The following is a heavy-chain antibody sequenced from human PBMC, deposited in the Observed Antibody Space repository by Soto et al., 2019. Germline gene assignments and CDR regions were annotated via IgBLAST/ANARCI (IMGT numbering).Heavy chain of an antibody. Sequence: QPGGSLRLSCAASGFTVGSNYMSWVRQAPGKGLEWVSAISGSGGSTYYADSVKGRFTISRDNSKNTLYLQMNSLRAEDTAVYYCAKDSYYYDSSGKSWGQGTLVTVSS. V-gene: IGHV3-23*01. CDR2: ISGSGGST. J-gene: IGHJ4*02. CDR1: GFTVGSNY. CDR3: AKDSYYYDSSGKS. D-gene: IGHD3-22*01.